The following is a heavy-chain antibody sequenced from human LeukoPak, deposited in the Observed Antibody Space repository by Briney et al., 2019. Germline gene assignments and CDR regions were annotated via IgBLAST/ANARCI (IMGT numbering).Heavy chain of an antibody. V-gene: IGHV4-59*12. D-gene: IGHD3-10*01. CDR1: GGSISSYY. CDR3: ARGGTLYYYGSGTKSGWFDP. Sequence: SETLSLTCTVSGGSISSYYWSWIRQPPGKGLEWIGYIYYSGSTNYNPSLKSRVTISVDTSKNQFSLKLSSVTAADTAVYYCARGGTLYYYGSGTKSGWFDPWGQGTLVTVSS. CDR2: IYYSGST. J-gene: IGHJ5*02.